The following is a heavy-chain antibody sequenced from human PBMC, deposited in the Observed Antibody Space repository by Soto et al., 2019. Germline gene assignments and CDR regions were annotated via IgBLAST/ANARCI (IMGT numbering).Heavy chain of an antibody. CDR1: GFTFSSYS. J-gene: IGHJ4*02. V-gene: IGHV3-21*01. CDR2: ISSSSSYI. CDR3: ASGRRYGLGADY. Sequence: GGSLRLSCAASGFTFSSYSMNWVRQAPGKGLEWVSSISSSSSYIYYADSVKGRFTISRDNAKNSLYLQMNSLRAEDTAVYYCASGRRYGLGADYWGQGTLVTVSS. D-gene: IGHD3-16*01.